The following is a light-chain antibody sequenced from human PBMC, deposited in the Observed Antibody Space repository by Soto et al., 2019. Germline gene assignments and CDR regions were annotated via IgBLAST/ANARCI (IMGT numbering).Light chain of an antibody. V-gene: IGLV1-47*01. CDR1: SSNIGRNY. CDR3: AAWDYSLSGYWV. J-gene: IGLJ3*02. Sequence: QAVVSQPPSASGTPGQRVTISCSGSSSNIGRNYVYWYQQVPGTAPKLLIFRNNQRPSGVPDRFSGSKSGTSASLAISGLRSEDEADYFCAAWDYSLSGYWVFGGGTQLTVL. CDR2: RNN.